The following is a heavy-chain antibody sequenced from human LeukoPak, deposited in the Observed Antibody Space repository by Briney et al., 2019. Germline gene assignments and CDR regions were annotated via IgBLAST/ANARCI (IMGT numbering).Heavy chain of an antibody. J-gene: IGHJ4*02. CDR2: IYYSGST. CDR3: ARSVSGSYYKAFDY. D-gene: IGHD3-10*01. CDR1: GGSISSYY. Sequence: SETLSLTCTVSGGSISSYYWSWIRQPPGKGLEWIGYIYYSGSTNYNPSLKSRLTISVDTSKNQFSLKLISVSAADTAVYYCARSVSGSYYKAFDYWGQGTLVTVS. V-gene: IGHV4-59*01.